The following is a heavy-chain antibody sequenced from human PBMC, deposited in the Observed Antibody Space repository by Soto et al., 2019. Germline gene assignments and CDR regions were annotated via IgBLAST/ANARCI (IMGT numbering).Heavy chain of an antibody. CDR3: AGTMPNYYGSGSYYPRTFDY. Sequence: SETLSLTCTVSGGSISSYYWSWIRQPPGKGLEWIGYIYYSGSTNYNPSLKSRVTISVDTSKNQFSLKLGFVTAADTAVYYCAGTMPNYYGSGSYYPRTFDYWGQGTLVTVSS. CDR2: IYYSGST. D-gene: IGHD3-10*01. CDR1: GGSISSYY. J-gene: IGHJ4*02. V-gene: IGHV4-59*01.